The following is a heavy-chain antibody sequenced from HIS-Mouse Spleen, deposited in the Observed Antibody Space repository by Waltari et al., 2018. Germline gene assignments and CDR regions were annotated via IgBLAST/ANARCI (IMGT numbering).Heavy chain of an antibody. V-gene: IGHV4-39*07. D-gene: IGHD6-13*01. CDR3: ARDREAAAANRGYFDY. Sequence: ETLSLTCTVSGGSISSSSYYWGWIRQPPGKGLEWIGSIYYSGSTYYNPSLKSRVTISVDTSKNQFSLKLSSVTAADTAVYYCARDREAAAANRGYFDYWGQGTLVTVSS. CDR1: GGSISSSSYY. J-gene: IGHJ4*02. CDR2: IYYSGST.